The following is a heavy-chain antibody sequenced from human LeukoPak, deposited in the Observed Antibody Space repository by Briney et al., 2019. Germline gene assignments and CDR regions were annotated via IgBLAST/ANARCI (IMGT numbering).Heavy chain of an antibody. D-gene: IGHD3/OR15-3a*01. J-gene: IGHJ4*02. CDR3: ARVRESDDIFWTAPFDY. CDR1: GFPFSNYI. CDR2: ITSSGTYV. Sequence: GGSLRLSCAVSGFPFSNYIMNWVRQAPGKGLEWVASITSSGTYVHYGDSVKGRFTISRDNAKNSLYLQMNSLGTGDTAVYYCARVRESDDIFWTAPFDYWGQGTLVTVSS. V-gene: IGHV3-21*01.